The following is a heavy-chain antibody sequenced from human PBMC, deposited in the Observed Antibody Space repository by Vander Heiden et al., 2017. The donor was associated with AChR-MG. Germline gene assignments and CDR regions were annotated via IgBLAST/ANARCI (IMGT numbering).Heavy chain of an antibody. D-gene: IGHD6-13*01. CDR3: ARGWSSSWRGSGRTPSNWVDP. CDR1: VRSFCVYF. V-gene: IGHV4-34*01. CDR2: INHSGST. Sequence: QLQLQLWGAGLLMPSESLSLTCAVYVRSFCVYFCRGIRETPGKGLGWMGEINHSGSTNYNPSLKSRVTISVETSKNQFSLKLSSGTAAVTAVYYGARGWSSSWRGSGRTPSNWVDPRGQGTLVTVAS. J-gene: IGHJ5*02.